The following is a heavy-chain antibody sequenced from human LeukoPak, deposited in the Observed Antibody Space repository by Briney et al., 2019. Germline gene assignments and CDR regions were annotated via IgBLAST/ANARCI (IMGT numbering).Heavy chain of an antibody. V-gene: IGHV1-8*01. CDR2: MNPNSGNT. CDR3: ARADIVVVPAAMIDY. CDR1: GYTFTSYD. D-gene: IGHD2-2*01. Sequence: ASVKVSCKASGYTFTSYDINWVRQATGQGLEWMGWMNPNSGNTGYAQKFQGRVTMTTDTSTSTAYMELRSLRSDDTAVYYCARADIVVVPAAMIDYWGQGTLVTVSS. J-gene: IGHJ4*02.